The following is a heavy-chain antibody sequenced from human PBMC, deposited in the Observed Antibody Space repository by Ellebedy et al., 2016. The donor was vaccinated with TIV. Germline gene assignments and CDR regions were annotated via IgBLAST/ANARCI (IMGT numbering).Heavy chain of an antibody. CDR3: ASSGPYYYYAMDV. CDR2: IDNGGRT. Sequence: GGSLRLSCAASGFTVSSNYMSWVRQAPGKGLEWVSVIDNGGRTYYADSVKGRFTISRDNSESTLYLQMSSLRAEDTAMYYCASSGPYYYYAMDVWGQGTTVTVSS. V-gene: IGHV3-53*01. D-gene: IGHD1-14*01. CDR1: GFTVSSNY. J-gene: IGHJ6*02.